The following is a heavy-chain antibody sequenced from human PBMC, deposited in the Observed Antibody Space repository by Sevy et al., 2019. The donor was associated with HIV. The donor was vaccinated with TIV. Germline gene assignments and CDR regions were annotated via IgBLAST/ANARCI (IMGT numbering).Heavy chain of an antibody. Sequence: GGSLRLSCAASGFTVSSNYMSWVRQAPGKGLEWVSVIYSGGSTYYADSVKDRFSISRDNSKNTLYLQMSNLRAEDTAVYYCARYSPKTTVVTVGYYGMDVCEQEATVTVSS. V-gene: IGHV3-66*01. CDR3: ARYSPKTTVVTVGYYGMDV. J-gene: IGHJ6*01. D-gene: IGHD2-15*01. CDR2: IYSGGST. CDR1: GFTVSSNY.